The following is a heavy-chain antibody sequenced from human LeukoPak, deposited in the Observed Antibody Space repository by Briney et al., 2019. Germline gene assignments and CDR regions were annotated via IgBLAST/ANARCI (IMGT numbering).Heavy chain of an antibody. CDR1: GFTFSSYW. CDR3: ARGQWLSPFDY. V-gene: IGHV3-74*01. D-gene: IGHD6-19*01. Sequence: PGGSLRLSCAASGFTFSSYWMHWVRQAPGKGLVWVSRINSDGSSTSYADSVKGRFTISRDSAKNTLYLQMNSLRAEDTAVYYCARGQWLSPFDYWGQGTLVTVSS. J-gene: IGHJ4*02. CDR2: INSDGSST.